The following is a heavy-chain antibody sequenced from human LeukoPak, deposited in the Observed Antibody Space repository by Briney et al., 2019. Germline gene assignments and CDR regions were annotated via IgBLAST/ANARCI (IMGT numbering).Heavy chain of an antibody. CDR2: ISYDGSNK. D-gene: IGHD3-22*01. Sequence: PGRSLRLSCAASGFTFSSYAMHWVRQAPGKGLKWVAVISYDGSNKYYADSVKGRFTISRDNSKNTLYLQMNSLRAEDTAVYYCARDPRSPRDDSSGYPPYFDYWGQGTLVTVSS. J-gene: IGHJ4*02. V-gene: IGHV3-30-3*01. CDR1: GFTFSSYA. CDR3: ARDPRSPRDDSSGYPPYFDY.